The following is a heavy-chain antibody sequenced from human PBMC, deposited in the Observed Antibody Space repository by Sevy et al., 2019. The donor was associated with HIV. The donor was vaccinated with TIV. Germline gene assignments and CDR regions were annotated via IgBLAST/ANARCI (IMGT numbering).Heavy chain of an antibody. CDR2: IYYSGST. V-gene: IGHV4-59*01. D-gene: IGHD5-12*01. CDR1: GGSISSYY. CDR3: ARNIVATNWFDP. Sequence: SETLSLTCTVSGGSISSYYWSWIRQPPGKGLEWIGYIYYSGSTNYNPSLKSRVTISVDTSKNQFSLELSSVTAADTAVYYCARNIVATNWFDPWGQGTLVTVSS. J-gene: IGHJ5*02.